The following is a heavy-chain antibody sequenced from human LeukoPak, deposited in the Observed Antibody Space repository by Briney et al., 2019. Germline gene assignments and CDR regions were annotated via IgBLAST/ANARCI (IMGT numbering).Heavy chain of an antibody. D-gene: IGHD4-17*01. J-gene: IGHJ4*02. V-gene: IGHV5-51*01. CDR2: VFPADSDT. Sequence: GESLKISCKGSGYTFTTSWIGWVRQMPGKGLEWMGIVFPADSDTRYSPSFQGQVTFSADKSISTAYLQWSSLKASDSAMYYCARHGGAFDYWGQETLVTVSS. CDR3: ARHGGAFDY. CDR1: GYTFTTSW.